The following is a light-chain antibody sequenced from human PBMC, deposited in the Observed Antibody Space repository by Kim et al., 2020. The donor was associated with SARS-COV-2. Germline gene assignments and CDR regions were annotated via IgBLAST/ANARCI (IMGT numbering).Light chain of an antibody. CDR3: QQYYSSPCT. V-gene: IGKV4-1*01. CDR1: QSVLYSSNNKNY. J-gene: IGKJ2*02. CDR2: WAS. Sequence: DIVMTQSPDSLAVSLGERATINCKSSQSVLYSSNNKNYFAWYQQKPGQPPKLLIYWASTRESGVPDRFSGSGSGTDFTLTISSLQAEDVAVYYCQQYYSSPCTFGQGTKLEI.